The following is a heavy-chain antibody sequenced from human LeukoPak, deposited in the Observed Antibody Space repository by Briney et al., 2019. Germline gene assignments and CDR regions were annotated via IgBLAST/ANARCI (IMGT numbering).Heavy chain of an antibody. J-gene: IGHJ5*02. Sequence: ASVRLSCKASGYTFTSYGISWVRQAPGQGLEWMGWISAYNGNTNYAQNLQGRFTMTTDTSTSTAYMELRSLRSHDTAVYYCARDRVVPAVIEGTPNWYDPWVQGTLVADCS. D-gene: IGHD2-2*01. CDR3: ARDRVVPAVIEGTPNWYDP. CDR2: ISAYNGNT. CDR1: GYTFTSYG. V-gene: IGHV1-18*01.